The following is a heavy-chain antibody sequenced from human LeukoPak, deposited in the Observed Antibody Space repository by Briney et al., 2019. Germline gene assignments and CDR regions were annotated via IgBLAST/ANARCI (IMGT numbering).Heavy chain of an antibody. D-gene: IGHD3-10*01. CDR2: INHSGST. CDR3: ARANYYGSGSQWFDP. Sequence: SETLSLTCAVYGGSFSGYYWSWVRQPPGKGLEWSGEINHSGSTNYNPSLKSRVTISVDTSKNQFSLKLSSVTAADTAVYYCARANYYGSGSQWFDPWGQGTLVTVSS. CDR1: GGSFSGYY. V-gene: IGHV4-34*01. J-gene: IGHJ5*02.